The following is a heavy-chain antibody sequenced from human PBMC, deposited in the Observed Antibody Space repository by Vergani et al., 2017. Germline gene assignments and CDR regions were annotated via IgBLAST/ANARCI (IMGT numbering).Heavy chain of an antibody. J-gene: IGHJ6*03. CDR3: ARGAEDRIVVVPAASVYYYYYMDV. V-gene: IGHV3-30*04. CDR2: ISYDGSNK. CDR1: GFTFSSYA. Sequence: QVQLVESGGGVVQPGRSLRLSCAASGFTFSSYAMHWVRQAPGKGLEWVAVISYDGSNKYYADSVKGRFTISRDNSKNTLYLQMNSLRAEDTAVYYCARGAEDRIVVVPAASVYYYYYMDVWGKGTTVTVSS. D-gene: IGHD2-2*01.